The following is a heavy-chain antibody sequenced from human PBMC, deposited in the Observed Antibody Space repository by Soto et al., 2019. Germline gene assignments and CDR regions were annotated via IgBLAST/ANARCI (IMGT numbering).Heavy chain of an antibody. CDR3: ARDYYYDSSGLNWFDP. CDR2: IIPIFGTA. CDR1: GGTFSSYA. D-gene: IGHD3-22*01. V-gene: IGHV1-69*06. J-gene: IGHJ5*02. Sequence: SVKVSCTASGGTFSSYAISCVRQTPGQGLEWTGGIIPIFGTANYAQKLQGRVTITAEKSTRTAYMELSSLRYEDTAVYYCARDYYYDSSGLNWFDPWGQGTLVTVSS.